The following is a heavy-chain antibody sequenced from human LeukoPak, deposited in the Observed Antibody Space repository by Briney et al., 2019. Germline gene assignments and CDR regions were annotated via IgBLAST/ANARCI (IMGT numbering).Heavy chain of an antibody. V-gene: IGHV1-69*06. CDR3: ARDRNGKGSGSYSSDY. D-gene: IGHD3-10*01. CDR2: IIPIFGTT. J-gene: IGHJ4*02. Sequence: SVKVSCRPSGGPFSSFAISGVARAPGQGLEWRGGIIPIFGTTNYAQKFQGKVTITADKSTSTAYMELSSLRSEDTAVYYCARDRNGKGSGSYSSDYWGQGTLVTVSS. CDR1: GGPFSSFA.